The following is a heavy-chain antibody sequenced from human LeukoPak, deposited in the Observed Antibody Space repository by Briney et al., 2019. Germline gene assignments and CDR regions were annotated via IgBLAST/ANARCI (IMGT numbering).Heavy chain of an antibody. CDR2: IWYGGSNK. J-gene: IGHJ4*02. V-gene: IGHV3-33*08. CDR1: GFTFSSYG. Sequence: PGGSLRLSCAASGFTFSSYGMHWVRQAPGKGLEWVAVIWYGGSNKYYADSVKGRFTISRDNSKNTLYLQMNSLRAEDTAVYYCAREAGGGNQFDYWGQGTLVTVSS. CDR3: AREAGGGNQFDY. D-gene: IGHD4-23*01.